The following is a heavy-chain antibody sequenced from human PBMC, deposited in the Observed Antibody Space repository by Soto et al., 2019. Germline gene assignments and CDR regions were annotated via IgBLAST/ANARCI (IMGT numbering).Heavy chain of an antibody. CDR2: IYYNGNT. V-gene: IGHV4-39*01. CDR1: GCSISSSPYY. CDR3: ARHGPLTNNWNQLNC. D-gene: IGHD1-1*01. Sequence: PSETLSLTCTVSGCSISSSPYYWAWIRQPPGKGLQWIGNIYYNGNTFYNPSLRSRVTISIDTSKSQFSLGLSSVTASDTAVYYCARHGPLTNNWNQLNCWGQGTLVTVSS. J-gene: IGHJ4*02.